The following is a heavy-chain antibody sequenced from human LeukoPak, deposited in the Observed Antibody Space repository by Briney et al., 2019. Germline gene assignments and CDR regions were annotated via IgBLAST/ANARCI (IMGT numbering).Heavy chain of an antibody. D-gene: IGHD5-18*01. V-gene: IGHV5-51*01. CDR2: IYPGDSDT. Sequence: PGESLKISCTAPGYSFTNYWIGWVRQMPGKGLEWMGIIYPGDSDTRYSPSFQGQVTISADKSISTAYLQWSSLKASDTAIYYCAGHSYGYYYGMDVWGQGTTVTVSS. CDR3: AGHSYGYYYGMDV. J-gene: IGHJ6*02. CDR1: GYSFTNYW.